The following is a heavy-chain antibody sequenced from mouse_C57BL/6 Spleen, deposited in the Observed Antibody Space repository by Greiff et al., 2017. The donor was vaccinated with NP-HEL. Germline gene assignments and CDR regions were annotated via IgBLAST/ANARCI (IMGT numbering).Heavy chain of an antibody. CDR3: ARGGYYYAMDY. J-gene: IGHJ4*01. V-gene: IGHV1-69*01. CDR2: IDPSDSYT. CDR1: GYTFTSYW. Sequence: VQLQQPGAELVMPGASVKLSCTASGYTFTSYWMHWVKQRPGQGLEWIGEIDPSDSYTNYNQKFQGKSTLTVDKSSSTAYMQLSSLTSEDSAVYYCARGGYYYAMDYWGQGTSVTVSS.